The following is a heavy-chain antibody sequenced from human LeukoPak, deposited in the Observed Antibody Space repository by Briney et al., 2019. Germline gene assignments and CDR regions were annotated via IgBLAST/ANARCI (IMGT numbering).Heavy chain of an antibody. CDR3: AKAVTVTTPKATYYYHMDV. CDR2: LRYDGSNK. V-gene: IGHV3-30*02. Sequence: PGGSLRLSCAASGFTFSRYGMHWVRQAPGKGLEWVAFLRYDGSNKYYAESVKGRFTISRDNSKTTLYLQMNSLRGEDTAVYYCAKAVTVTTPKATYYYHMDVWGKGTTVTISS. CDR1: GFTFSRYG. D-gene: IGHD4-17*01. J-gene: IGHJ6*03.